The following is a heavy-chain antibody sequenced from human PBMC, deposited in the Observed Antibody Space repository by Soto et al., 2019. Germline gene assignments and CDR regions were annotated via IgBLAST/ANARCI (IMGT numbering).Heavy chain of an antibody. CDR1: GYTYTGYY. CDR3: ATGWGYNWNPNWFDP. Sequence: GASVKVSCKASGYTYTGYYMHWVRQDPGKGLEWMGGFDPEDGETIYAQKFQGRVTMTEDTSTDTAYMELSSLRSEDTAVYYCATGWGYNWNPNWFDPWGQGTLVTVSS. CDR2: FDPEDGET. D-gene: IGHD1-20*01. J-gene: IGHJ5*02. V-gene: IGHV1-24*01.